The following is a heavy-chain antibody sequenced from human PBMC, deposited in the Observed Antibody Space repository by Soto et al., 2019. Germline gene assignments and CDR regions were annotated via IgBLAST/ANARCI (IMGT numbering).Heavy chain of an antibody. CDR1: GFTFSSYS. Sequence: GGSLRLSCAASGFTFSSYSMNWVRQAPGKGLEWVSYISSSSTIYYADSVKGRFTISRDNAKNSLYLQMNSLRDEDTAVYYCARSQPTDLAFDIWGQGTMVTVSS. D-gene: IGHD5-18*01. CDR2: ISSSSTI. V-gene: IGHV3-48*02. CDR3: ARSQPTDLAFDI. J-gene: IGHJ3*02.